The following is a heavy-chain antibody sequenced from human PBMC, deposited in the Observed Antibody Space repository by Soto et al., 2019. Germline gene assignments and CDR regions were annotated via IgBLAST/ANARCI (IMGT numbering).Heavy chain of an antibody. V-gene: IGHV3-30*18. Sequence: VGSLRLSCAASGFRFSSYGMHWVRQAPGKGLEWVAFVSSDGNNKYYADSVKGRFTISRDNSKSTMFLQVDSLRVDDTAIYYCAKDRVIQLLPIWPDPWGQGTLVTVSS. J-gene: IGHJ5*02. CDR3: AKDRVIQLLPIWPDP. CDR2: VSSDGNNK. D-gene: IGHD2-2*01. CDR1: GFRFSSYG.